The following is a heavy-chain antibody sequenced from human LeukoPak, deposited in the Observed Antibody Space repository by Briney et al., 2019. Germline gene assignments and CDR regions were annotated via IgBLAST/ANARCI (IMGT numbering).Heavy chain of an antibody. CDR3: ARDSEEGPRYFEY. CDR1: GGSISSYC. CDR2: IYNSGST. V-gene: IGHV4-4*07. Sequence: SETLSLTCTVSGGSISSYCWSWIRQPAGKGLEWIGRIYNSGSTNYNHSLKSRVTISVDQSQNQFSLQLSSVTAPHTAVYYCARDSEEGPRYFEYWGQGTLVTVSS. J-gene: IGHJ4*02.